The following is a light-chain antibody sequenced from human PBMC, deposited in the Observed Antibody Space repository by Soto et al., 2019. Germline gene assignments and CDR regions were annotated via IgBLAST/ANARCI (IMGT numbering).Light chain of an antibody. V-gene: IGLV2-8*01. Sequence: QSALTQPPSASGSPGQSVTISCTGTSSDVGGYHYVSWYQQHPGKAPKLMMYEVFKRPSGVPDRFSGSKSGNTASLTVSGLQAEDEADYYCNSYVGSKNHVVFGGGTKLTVL. CDR1: SSDVGGYHY. CDR3: NSYVGSKNHVV. CDR2: EVF. J-gene: IGLJ2*01.